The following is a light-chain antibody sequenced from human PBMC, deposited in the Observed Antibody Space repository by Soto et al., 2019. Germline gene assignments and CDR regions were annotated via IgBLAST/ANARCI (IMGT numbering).Light chain of an antibody. CDR2: DAS. V-gene: IGKV3-11*01. Sequence: IVLTQSPATLSLSSGERATHSSRASQSVSSQLVWLQHKPRQAPRLLIYDASNRATGIPARFSGSGSATDFTLTISRLEPEDFAVYYCQQLWDWPLTFGGGTKVDIK. J-gene: IGKJ4*01. CDR3: QQLWDWPLT. CDR1: QSVSSQ.